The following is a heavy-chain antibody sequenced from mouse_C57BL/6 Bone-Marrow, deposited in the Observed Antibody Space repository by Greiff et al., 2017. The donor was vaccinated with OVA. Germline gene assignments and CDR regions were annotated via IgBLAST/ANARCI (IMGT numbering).Heavy chain of an antibody. CDR3: AKLYPFAY. J-gene: IGHJ3*01. Sequence: VQLQQSGAELVRPGTSVKVSCKASGYAFTNYLIEWVKQRPGQGLEWIGVINPGSGGTNYNEKFKGKATLTADKSSSTAYMQLSSLTSEDSAVYFCAKLYPFAYWGQGTLVTVSA. V-gene: IGHV1-54*01. D-gene: IGHD2-12*01. CDR1: GYAFTNYL. CDR2: INPGSGGT.